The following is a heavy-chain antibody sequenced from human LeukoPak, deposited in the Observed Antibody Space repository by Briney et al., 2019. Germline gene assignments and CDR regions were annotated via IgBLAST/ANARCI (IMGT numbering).Heavy chain of an antibody. D-gene: IGHD1-26*01. J-gene: IGHJ4*02. Sequence: SETLSLTCTVSGGSISSSSYYWGWIRQPPWKGLEWIGSIYYSGSTYYNPSLKSRVTISVDTSKNQFSLKLRSVTAADTAVYYCARQEARRTGAFDYWGEGTLVTVSS. V-gene: IGHV4-39*01. CDR2: IYYSGST. CDR1: GGSISSSSYY. CDR3: ARQEARRTGAFDY.